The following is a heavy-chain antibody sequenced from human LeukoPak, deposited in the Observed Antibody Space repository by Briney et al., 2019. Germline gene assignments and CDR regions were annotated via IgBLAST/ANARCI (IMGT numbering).Heavy chain of an antibody. CDR3: VRDISGYYFDY. J-gene: IGHJ4*02. CDR2: INRDGRST. Sequence: GGSLRLSCAASGFTFSSDWMHWVRQAPGKGLVWVSRINRDGRSTTYADSVKGRFTISRDNAKNTLYLQMNSLRAEDTAVYYCVRDISGYYFDYWGQGTLVTVSS. V-gene: IGHV3-74*01. CDR1: GFTFSSDW. D-gene: IGHD3-22*01.